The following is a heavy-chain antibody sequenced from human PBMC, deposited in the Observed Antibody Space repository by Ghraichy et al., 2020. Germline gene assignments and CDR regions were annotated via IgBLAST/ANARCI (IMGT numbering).Heavy chain of an antibody. Sequence: GGPLRLSCAASGFTFSSYSMNWVRQAPGKGLEWVSSISSSSSYIYYADSVKGRFTISRDNAKNSLYLQMNSLRAEDTAVYYCARDRSSSSSGIDYWGQGTLVTVSS. CDR2: ISSSSSYI. CDR3: ARDRSSSSSGIDY. J-gene: IGHJ4*02. D-gene: IGHD6-6*01. V-gene: IGHV3-21*01. CDR1: GFTFSSYS.